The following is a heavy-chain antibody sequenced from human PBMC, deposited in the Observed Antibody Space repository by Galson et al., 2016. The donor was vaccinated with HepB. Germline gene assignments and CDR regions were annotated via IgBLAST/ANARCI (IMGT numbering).Heavy chain of an antibody. J-gene: IGHJ4*02. Sequence: SLRLSCAASGFTFRNYAMSWVRQAPGKGLEWVSGISGSGGSTTYADSVKGRFTISRDNAKKSLYLQMNSLRDEDTAVYYCANDWYGYMAYWGQGTLVTVSS. CDR3: ANDWYGYMAY. V-gene: IGHV3-23*01. D-gene: IGHD6-13*01. CDR1: GFTFRNYA. CDR2: ISGSGGST.